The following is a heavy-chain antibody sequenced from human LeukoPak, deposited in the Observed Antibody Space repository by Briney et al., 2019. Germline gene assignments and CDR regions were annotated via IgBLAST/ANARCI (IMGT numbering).Heavy chain of an antibody. CDR2: ISYDGSNI. D-gene: IGHD2-21*02. CDR3: AKDQYFVTGYYSHMDV. J-gene: IGHJ6*03. Sequence: GGSLRLSCAASGFTFSSYGMHWVRQAPGKGLEWVAVISYDGSNINYTESVKGRFTISRDNSKNTLYLQMNSLRAEDTAVYYCAKDQYFVTGYYSHMDVWGKGTTVTISS. CDR1: GFTFSSYG. V-gene: IGHV3-30*18.